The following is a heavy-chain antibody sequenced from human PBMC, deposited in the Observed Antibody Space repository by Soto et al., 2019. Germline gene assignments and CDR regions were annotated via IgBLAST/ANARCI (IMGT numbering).Heavy chain of an antibody. CDR1: GFTFDDYA. CDR3: AKDNGWGFGAEFDY. J-gene: IGHJ4*02. D-gene: IGHD3-10*01. V-gene: IGHV3-9*01. CDR2: ISWNSGSI. Sequence: PGGSLRLSCAASGFTFDDYAMHWVRQAPGKGLEWVSGISWNSGSIGYADSVKGRFTISRDNAKNSLYLQMNCLRAEDTALYYCAKDNGWGFGAEFDYWGQGTLVTVSS.